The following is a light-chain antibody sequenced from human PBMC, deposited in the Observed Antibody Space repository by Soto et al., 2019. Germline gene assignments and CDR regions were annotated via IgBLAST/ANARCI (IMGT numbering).Light chain of an antibody. Sequence: EIVMTQSPATLSVSPGERATLSCRAIQSISTELAWYQQKPGQPPRLLIYSASTRATGVPARFTGSGSGSEFTLTVSGLQSEDFAVYYCQQGHNLPLTFGQGTRLEI. CDR2: SAS. J-gene: IGKJ2*01. V-gene: IGKV3-15*01. CDR3: QQGHNLPLT. CDR1: QSISTE.